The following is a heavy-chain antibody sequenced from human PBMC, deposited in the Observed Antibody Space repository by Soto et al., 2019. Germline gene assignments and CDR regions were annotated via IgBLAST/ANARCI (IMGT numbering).Heavy chain of an antibody. Sequence: EVQLVESGGGLVQPGGSLRLSCAASGFTFSSYSMNWVRQAPGKGLEWVSYISSSSSTIYYADSVKGRFTISRDNAKNSLDLQMICLRDEDTAVYYCARDCSGGSCYSAYWGQGTLVSVSS. CDR2: ISSSSSTI. D-gene: IGHD2-15*01. CDR1: GFTFSSYS. CDR3: ARDCSGGSCYSAY. V-gene: IGHV3-48*02. J-gene: IGHJ4*02.